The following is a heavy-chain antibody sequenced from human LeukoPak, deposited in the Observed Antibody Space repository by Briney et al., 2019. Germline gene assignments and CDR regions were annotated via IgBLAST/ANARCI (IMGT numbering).Heavy chain of an antibody. CDR2: IRYDGSNK. CDR1: GFTFSSYG. Sequence: GGSLRLSCAASGFTFSSYGMHWVRQAPGKGLEWVAFIRYDGSNKYYADSVKGRFTISRDNSKNTLYLQMNSLRAEDTAVYYCARAEYCSGGSCYSGYYFDYWGQGTLVTVSS. D-gene: IGHD2-15*01. CDR3: ARAEYCSGGSCYSGYYFDY. J-gene: IGHJ4*02. V-gene: IGHV3-30*02.